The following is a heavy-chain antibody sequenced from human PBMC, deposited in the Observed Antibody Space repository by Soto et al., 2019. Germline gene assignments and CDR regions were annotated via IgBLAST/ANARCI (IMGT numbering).Heavy chain of an antibody. CDR1: GFTFSRCV. J-gene: IGHJ6*01. Sequence: PGGSRTQSFAGSGFTFSRCVMNCVRQAPGKGLEWVSTVSPGGDVSHYTDSVKGRFTISRDNSRRTLHLQMDSLRAEDAAVYFCVRRINTLTPHGGPSVVWDQARALKVSWG. CDR3: VRRINTLTPHGGPSVVWDQARALKVS. V-gene: IGHV3-23*01. D-gene: IGHD3-16*01. CDR2: VSPGGDVS.